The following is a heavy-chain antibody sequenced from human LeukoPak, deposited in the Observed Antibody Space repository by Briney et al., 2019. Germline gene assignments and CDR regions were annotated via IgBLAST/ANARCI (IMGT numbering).Heavy chain of an antibody. J-gene: IGHJ4*02. CDR2: IIPIFGTA. CDR1: GGTFSSYA. D-gene: IGHD1-26*01. CDR3: ARAPGIVGATRGDFDY. Sequence: SVKVSCKASGGTFSSYAISWVRQAPGQGLEWMGGIIPIFGTANYAQKFQGRVTITADESTSTAYMELSSLRSEDTAVYYCARAPGIVGATRGDFDYWGQGTPVTVSS. V-gene: IGHV1-69*13.